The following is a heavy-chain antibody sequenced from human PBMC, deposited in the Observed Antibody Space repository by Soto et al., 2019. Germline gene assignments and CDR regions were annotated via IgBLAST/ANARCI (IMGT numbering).Heavy chain of an antibody. CDR1: GYIFTGYF. CDR3: ARDRGVDYDPRDECRRGAPNWFSP. CDR2: INSNTSAT. Sequence: VSVKVSCKASGYIFTGYFIQWLRQAPRQRLEWMGWINSNTSATNYAQKFQGRVTMTRDTSISTAYMELSRLRSNDKAVYYCARDRGVDYDPRDECRRGAPNWFSPWGRGILVTVSS. D-gene: IGHD3-10*01. J-gene: IGHJ5*02. V-gene: IGHV1-2*02.